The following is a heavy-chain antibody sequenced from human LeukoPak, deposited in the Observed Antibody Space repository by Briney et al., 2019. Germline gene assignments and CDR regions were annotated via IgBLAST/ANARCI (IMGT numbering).Heavy chain of an antibody. CDR1: GGSISSGGYY. Sequence: NPSETLSLTCTVSGGSISSGGYYWSWIRQPPGKGLEWIGYIYHSGSTYYNPSLKSRVTISVDRSKNQFSLKLSSVTAADTAVYYCARSSEERRVPAAIPEGFDYWGQGTLVTVSS. V-gene: IGHV4-30-2*01. J-gene: IGHJ4*02. D-gene: IGHD2-2*02. CDR3: ARSSEERRVPAAIPEGFDY. CDR2: IYHSGST.